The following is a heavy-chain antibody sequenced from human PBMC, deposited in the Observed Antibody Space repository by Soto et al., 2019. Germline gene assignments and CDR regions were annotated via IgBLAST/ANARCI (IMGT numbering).Heavy chain of an antibody. Sequence: QVQLVQSGAEVKKPGSSVKVSCKASGGTFSSYAISWVRQAPGQGLEWMGGIIPSFGTANYAQKFQGRVTITADESTSTAYMELSSLRSDDTAVYYCARCRRYSGSYYPDYWGQGTLVTVSS. J-gene: IGHJ4*02. D-gene: IGHD1-26*01. CDR1: GGTFSSYA. CDR2: IIPSFGTA. V-gene: IGHV1-69*01. CDR3: ARCRRYSGSYYPDY.